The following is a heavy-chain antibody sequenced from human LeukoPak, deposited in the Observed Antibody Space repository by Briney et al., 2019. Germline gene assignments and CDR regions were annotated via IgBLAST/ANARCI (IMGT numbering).Heavy chain of an antibody. CDR2: IYYSGST. CDR1: GGSIGSYY. Sequence: SETLSLTCTVSGGSIGSYYWSWIRQPPGKGLEWIGYIYYSGSTNYNPSLKSRVTISVDTSKNQFSLKLSSVTAADTAVYYCARVAQSSSDYWGQGTLVTVSS. J-gene: IGHJ4*02. CDR3: ARVAQSSSDY. D-gene: IGHD6-19*01. V-gene: IGHV4-59*01.